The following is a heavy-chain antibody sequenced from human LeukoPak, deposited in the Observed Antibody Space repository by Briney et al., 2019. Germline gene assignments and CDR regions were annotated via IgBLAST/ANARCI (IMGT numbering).Heavy chain of an antibody. CDR3: ARPVAVAGMNDY. CDR2: INHSGST. CDR1: GGSISGYY. Sequence: PSETLSLTCTVSGGSISGYYWSWIRQPPGKGLEWIGEINHSGSTNYNPSLKSRVTISVDTSKNQFSLKLSSVTAADTAVYYCARPVAVAGMNDYWGQGTLVTVSS. J-gene: IGHJ4*02. D-gene: IGHD6-19*01. V-gene: IGHV4-34*01.